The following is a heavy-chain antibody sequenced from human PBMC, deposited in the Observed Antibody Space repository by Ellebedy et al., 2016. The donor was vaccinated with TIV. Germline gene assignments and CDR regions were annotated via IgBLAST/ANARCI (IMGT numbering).Heavy chain of an antibody. Sequence: GESLKISCSASGFTFSNYAMHWVRQAPGKGLEYVSAISSSGITTYYADSVKGRFTISRDNSKNTLYLQMNSLRAEDAAVYYCARDSRVTTSYYYYAMDVWGQGTTVTVSS. V-gene: IGHV3-64*04. J-gene: IGHJ6*02. CDR3: ARDSRVTTSYYYYAMDV. CDR1: GFTFSNYA. D-gene: IGHD4-17*01. CDR2: ISSSGITT.